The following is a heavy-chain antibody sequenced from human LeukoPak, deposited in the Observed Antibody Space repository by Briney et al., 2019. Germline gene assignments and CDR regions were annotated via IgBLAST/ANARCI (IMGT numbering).Heavy chain of an antibody. CDR2: IIPIFGTA. V-gene: IGHV1-69*05. Sequence: GASVKVSCKASGGTFSSYAISWVRQAPGHGLEWMGGIIPIFGTANYAQKIQGRVTITTEASTGIAYMEQSSMRSEDTAVYYCARSAPWGGILTGYFDYWGQGTLVTVSS. D-gene: IGHD3-9*01. CDR3: ARSAPWGGILTGYFDY. J-gene: IGHJ4*02. CDR1: GGTFSSYA.